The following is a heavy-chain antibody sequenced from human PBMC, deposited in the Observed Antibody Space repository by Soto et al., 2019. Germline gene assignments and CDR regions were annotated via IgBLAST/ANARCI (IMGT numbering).Heavy chain of an antibody. CDR1: GFMFSSYV. Sequence: EVQLLESGGGLVQPGGSLRLSCAASGFMFSSYVMSWVRQARGKGLEWVSGVSGSGSRTYYADSVKGRFSISRDNSRNTLYLQLNSLRAEDTAVYYCAVLTTVTDADYWGQGTLVTVPS. J-gene: IGHJ4*02. CDR3: AVLTTVTDADY. D-gene: IGHD4-17*01. CDR2: VSGSGSRT. V-gene: IGHV3-23*01.